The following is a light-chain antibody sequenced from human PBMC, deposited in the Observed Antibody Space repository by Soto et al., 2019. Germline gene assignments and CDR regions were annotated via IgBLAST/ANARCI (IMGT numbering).Light chain of an antibody. V-gene: IGLV2-14*01. J-gene: IGLJ3*02. CDR1: SSDVGGYNY. CDR2: EVS. Sequence: QSALTQPASVSGSPGQSITISCTGTSSDVGGYNYVSWFQHHPGKAPKLIIYEVSYRPSGVSNRFSGSKSGDTASLTISGLQAEDEADYYCAAWDDSLNGPVFGGGTKLTVL. CDR3: AAWDDSLNGPV.